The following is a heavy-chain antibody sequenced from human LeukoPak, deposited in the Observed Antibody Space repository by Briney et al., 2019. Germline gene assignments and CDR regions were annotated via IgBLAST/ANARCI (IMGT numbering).Heavy chain of an antibody. Sequence: GGSLRLSCAASGFTFSSYAMHWVRQAPGKGLEYVSAISSNGGSTYYASSVKGRFTISRDNSKNTLYLQMGSLRAEDMAVYYCARVGAARLPYYYYYMDVWGKGTTVTVSS. CDR1: GFTFSSYA. J-gene: IGHJ6*03. V-gene: IGHV3-64*01. CDR3: ARVGAARLPYYYYYMDV. D-gene: IGHD6-6*01. CDR2: ISSNGGST.